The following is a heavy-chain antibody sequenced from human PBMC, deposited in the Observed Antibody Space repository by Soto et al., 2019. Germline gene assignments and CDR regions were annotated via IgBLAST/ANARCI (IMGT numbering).Heavy chain of an antibody. CDR3: AKRGDYDTWYFDL. Sequence: GGSLRLSCAASGFTFSSYGMSWVRQAPGKGLEWVSAISDSGASTYYADSVKGRFTISRDNSKNTLYLQMNSLRAEDTAVYYCAKRGDYDTWYFDLWGRGTLVTVSS. D-gene: IGHD4-17*01. J-gene: IGHJ2*01. V-gene: IGHV3-23*01. CDR2: ISDSGAST. CDR1: GFTFSSYG.